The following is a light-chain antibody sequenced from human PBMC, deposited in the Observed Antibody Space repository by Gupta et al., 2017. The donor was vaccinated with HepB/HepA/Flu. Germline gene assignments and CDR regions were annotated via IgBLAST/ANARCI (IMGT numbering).Light chain of an antibody. V-gene: IGLV3-21*03. J-gene: IGLJ2*01. Sequence: SSVLTQPPSVSVAPVNTARSTCGGDNIGDKSVHWYQQKPGQAPVLVLYDDSDRPSGIPERFSGSNSGNTATVTISRVEGGDEADYYCQVWDRNNDHVVFGGGTKLTVL. CDR3: QVWDRNNDHVV. CDR2: DDS. CDR1: NIGDKS.